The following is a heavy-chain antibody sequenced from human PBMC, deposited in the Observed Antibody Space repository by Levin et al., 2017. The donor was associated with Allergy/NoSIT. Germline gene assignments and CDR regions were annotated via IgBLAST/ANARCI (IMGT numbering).Heavy chain of an antibody. Sequence: RGESLKISCTASGFTFGDYGMSWFRQAPGKGLEWVGFIRSKPYGGTTEYAASVKGRFTMSRDDSKSIVYLQMNSLKTEDTAVYYCTRDLALSGGDSDYWGQGTLVTVSS. CDR2: IRSKPYGGTT. V-gene: IGHV3-49*03. CDR1: GFTFGDYG. J-gene: IGHJ4*02. D-gene: IGHD3-10*01. CDR3: TRDLALSGGDSDY.